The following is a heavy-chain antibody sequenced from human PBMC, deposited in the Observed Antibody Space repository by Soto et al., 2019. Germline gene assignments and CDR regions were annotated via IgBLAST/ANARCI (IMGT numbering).Heavy chain of an antibody. CDR1: GFTFSSYA. Sequence: PGGSLRLSCAASGFTFSSYAMSWVRQAPGKGLEWVSAISGSGGSTYYADSVKGRFTISRDNSKNTLYLQMNSLRAEDTAVYYCAKGATRYDSSGYYNWFDPWGQGTLVTVSS. CDR3: AKGATRYDSSGYYNWFDP. CDR2: ISGSGGST. D-gene: IGHD3-22*01. V-gene: IGHV3-23*01. J-gene: IGHJ5*02.